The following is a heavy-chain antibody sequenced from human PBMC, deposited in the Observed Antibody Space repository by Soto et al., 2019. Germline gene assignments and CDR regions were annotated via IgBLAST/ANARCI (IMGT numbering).Heavy chain of an antibody. D-gene: IGHD6-13*01. V-gene: IGHV3-64*01. Sequence: GGSLRLSCAASGFTFSSYAMHWVRQAPGKGLEYVSAISGNGGSTYYANSVKGRFTISRDNSKNTLYLQMGSLRAEDMAVYYCARDQAVDSSSWANDAFDIWGQGTMVTVSS. J-gene: IGHJ3*02. CDR2: ISGNGGST. CDR3: ARDQAVDSSSWANDAFDI. CDR1: GFTFSSYA.